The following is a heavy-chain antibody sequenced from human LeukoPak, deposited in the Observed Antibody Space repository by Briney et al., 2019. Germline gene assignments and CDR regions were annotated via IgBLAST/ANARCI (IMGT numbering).Heavy chain of an antibody. CDR1: GFTFSGYH. J-gene: IGHJ4*02. Sequence: PGGSLRLSCAASGFTFSGYHMTWVRQAPGKGLEWVAMIKADGSGDYYVDSVKGRFTISRDDAKNSLHLQMNGLRAEDTAVYYCVRANSSSWHNFEYWGQGTLVIVSS. V-gene: IGHV3-7*01. CDR3: VRANSSSWHNFEY. D-gene: IGHD6-13*01. CDR2: IKADGSGD.